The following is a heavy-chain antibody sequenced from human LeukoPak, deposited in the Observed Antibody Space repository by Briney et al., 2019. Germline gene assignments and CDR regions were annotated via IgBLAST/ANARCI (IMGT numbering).Heavy chain of an antibody. J-gene: IGHJ4*02. D-gene: IGHD6-19*01. CDR1: GYTFTSYA. Sequence: ASVKVTCKASGYTFTSYAMHWVRQAPGQRLEWMGWINAGNGNTKYSQKFQGRVTITRDTSASTAYMELSSLRSEDTAVYYCARDRTVAGPDYWGQGTLVTVSS. CDR2: INAGNGNT. V-gene: IGHV1-3*01. CDR3: ARDRTVAGPDY.